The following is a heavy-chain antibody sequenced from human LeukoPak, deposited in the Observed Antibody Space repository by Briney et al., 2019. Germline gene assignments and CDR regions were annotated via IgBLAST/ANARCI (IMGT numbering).Heavy chain of an antibody. D-gene: IGHD6-13*01. CDR3: ARGDSSSWHGPFDY. Sequence: LSETLSLTCTVSGGSISSSSYYWGWIRQPPGKGLEWIGSIYYSGSTYYNPFLKSRVTISVDTSKNQFSLKLSSVTAADTAVYYCARGDSSSWHGPFDYWGQGTLVTVSS. V-gene: IGHV4-39*01. J-gene: IGHJ4*02. CDR1: GGSISSSSYY. CDR2: IYYSGST.